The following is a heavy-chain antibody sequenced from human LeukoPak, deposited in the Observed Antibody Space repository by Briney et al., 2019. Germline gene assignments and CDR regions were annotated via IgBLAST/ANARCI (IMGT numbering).Heavy chain of an antibody. Sequence: SVKVSCKASGGTFSSYAISWVRQAPGQGLEWMGGIIPIFSTANYAQKFQGRVTITADESTSTAYMELSSLRSEDTAVYYCARRGIAAAGILYYYGMDVWGQGTTVTVSS. CDR1: GGTFSSYA. J-gene: IGHJ6*02. CDR3: ARRGIAAAGILYYYGMDV. CDR2: IIPIFSTA. D-gene: IGHD6-13*01. V-gene: IGHV1-69*13.